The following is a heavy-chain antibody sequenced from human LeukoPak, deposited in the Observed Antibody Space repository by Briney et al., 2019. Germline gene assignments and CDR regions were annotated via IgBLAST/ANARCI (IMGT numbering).Heavy chain of an antibody. Sequence: ASVKVSCKASGYTFTSYGISWVRQAPGQGLEWMGWISAYNGNTNYARKFQGRVTMTTDTSTSTAYMELRSLRSDDTAVYYCARESIAMVGDAFDIWGQGTMVTVSS. CDR3: ARESIAMVGDAFDI. J-gene: IGHJ3*02. CDR1: GYTFTSYG. V-gene: IGHV1-18*01. CDR2: ISAYNGNT. D-gene: IGHD3-10*01.